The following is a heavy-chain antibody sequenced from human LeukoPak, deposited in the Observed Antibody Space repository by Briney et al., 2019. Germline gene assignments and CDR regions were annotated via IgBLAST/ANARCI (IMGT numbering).Heavy chain of an antibody. J-gene: IGHJ4*02. CDR2: ISGSGVST. D-gene: IGHD1-1*01. CDR3: ATGESAKRLDRKTGPYYFDY. Sequence: GGSLRLACAASGFRFSSYAMSWVRQAPGKGLEWVSAISGSGVSTYYADSVKGRFTISRDNSKNTLYLQMNSLRSEDTAVYYCATGESAKRLDRKTGPYYFDYWGQGTLVTVSS. CDR1: GFRFSSYA. V-gene: IGHV3-23*01.